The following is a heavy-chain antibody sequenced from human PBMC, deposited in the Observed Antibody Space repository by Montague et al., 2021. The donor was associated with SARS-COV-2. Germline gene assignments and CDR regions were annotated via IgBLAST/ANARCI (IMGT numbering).Heavy chain of an antibody. Sequence: SETLSLTCNVSGGSISRYYWNWIRQPPGKGLEWIAIIYYSGSTNSNPSLKGRVTISVDTSKNQFSLKLSFVTAADTAVYYCERSRENYNILTGYPYYFDYWGQGTLVTVSS. V-gene: IGHV4-59*01. J-gene: IGHJ4*02. CDR1: GGSISRYY. D-gene: IGHD3-9*01. CDR3: ERSRENYNILTGYPYYFDY. CDR2: IYYSGST.